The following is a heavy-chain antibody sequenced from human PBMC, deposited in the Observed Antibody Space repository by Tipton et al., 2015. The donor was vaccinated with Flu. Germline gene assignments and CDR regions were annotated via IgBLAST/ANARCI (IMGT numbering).Heavy chain of an antibody. V-gene: IGHV3-53*01. D-gene: IGHD3-10*01. J-gene: IGHJ4*02. CDR1: GFGVTNNY. CDR3: ARFSVRGESDY. CDR2: IYSGGNT. Sequence: QLVQSGGGLIQRGGSLRLSCAVSGFGVTNNYMTWVRQAPGKGLEWVSVIYSGGNTFYSDSVKGRFTISRDDSKNTLYLQMNSLRGEDTAVYYCARFSVRGESDYWGQGTLVTVSS.